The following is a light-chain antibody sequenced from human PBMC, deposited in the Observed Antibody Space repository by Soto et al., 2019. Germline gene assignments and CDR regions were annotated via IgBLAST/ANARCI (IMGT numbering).Light chain of an antibody. V-gene: IGKV1-39*01. CDR3: QQSSTTPYT. CDR2: AAS. J-gene: IGKJ2*01. Sequence: DIQMTQSPSSLSASVGDRVTITCRASQSIGNSLNWYQQKPGNAPKVLIYAASNLQSGVPSKFSGSGSGTDFTLTIDSLQPEDFAIYYCQQSSTTPYTFGQGTKVDIK. CDR1: QSIGNS.